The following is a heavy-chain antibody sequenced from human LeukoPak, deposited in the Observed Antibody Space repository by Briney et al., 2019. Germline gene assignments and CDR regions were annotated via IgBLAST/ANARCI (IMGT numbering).Heavy chain of an antibody. CDR3: ARGQQLRSYYYYYMDV. CDR1: GDSISTYY. V-gene: IGHV4-59*01. Sequence: PSGTLSLTCAVSGDSISTYYWSWIRQPPGKGLEWIGYIYYRVTSDYNPSLKSRVTMSVDMSTRQISLKLSSVTAADTAVYYCARGQQLRSYYYYYMDVWGKGTTVTISS. D-gene: IGHD6-13*01. J-gene: IGHJ6*03. CDR2: IYYRVTS.